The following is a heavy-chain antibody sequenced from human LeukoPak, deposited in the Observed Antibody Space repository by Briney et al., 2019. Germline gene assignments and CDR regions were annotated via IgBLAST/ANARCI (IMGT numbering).Heavy chain of an antibody. Sequence: ASVKVSCKASGYTFTSYAMHWVRQAPGQRLEWMGWINAGNGNTKYSQKFQGRVTITRDTSASTAYMELSSLRSEDTAVYYCAVDIVAGDYYYGMDVWGKGTTVTVSS. J-gene: IGHJ6*04. CDR3: AVDIVAGDYYYGMDV. CDR1: GYTFTSYA. CDR2: INAGNGNT. V-gene: IGHV1-3*01. D-gene: IGHD5-12*01.